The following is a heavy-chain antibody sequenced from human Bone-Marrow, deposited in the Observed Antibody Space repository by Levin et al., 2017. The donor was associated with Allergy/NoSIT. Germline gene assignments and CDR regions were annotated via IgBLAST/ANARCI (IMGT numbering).Heavy chain of an antibody. V-gene: IGHV3-30*03. CDR2: ISYDGSNK. CDR3: AIFPSFGVVTPFDY. CDR1: GFTFSSYG. J-gene: IGHJ4*02. D-gene: IGHD3-3*01. Sequence: PGGSLRLSCAASGFTFSSYGMHWVRQAPGKGLEWVAVISYDGSNKYYADSVKGRFTISRDNSKNTLYLQMNSLRAEDTAVYYCAIFPSFGVVTPFDYWGQGTLVTVSS.